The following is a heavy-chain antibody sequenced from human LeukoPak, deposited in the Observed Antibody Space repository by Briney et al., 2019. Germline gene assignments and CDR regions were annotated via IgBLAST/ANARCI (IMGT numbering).Heavy chain of an antibody. CDR3: ARDKIVGATHFDY. CDR2: IQQDGSEK. D-gene: IGHD1-26*01. Sequence: PGGSLRLSCAASGFTFSTYWMSWVRQAPGKGLEWVANIQQDGSEKYYVDSVKGRFTIPRDNAKNSLYLQMNSLRAEDTAVYYCARDKIVGATHFDYWGQGTLVTVSS. J-gene: IGHJ4*02. V-gene: IGHV3-7*01. CDR1: GFTFSTYW.